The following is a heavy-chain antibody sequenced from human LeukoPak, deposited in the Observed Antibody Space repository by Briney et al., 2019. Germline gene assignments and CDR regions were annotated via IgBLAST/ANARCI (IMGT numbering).Heavy chain of an antibody. V-gene: IGHV4-39*01. CDR1: DVSISTSHFY. J-gene: IGHJ4*02. CDR2: IYYSGSV. D-gene: IGHD1-1*01. CDR3: ARRVTTSGNFFDN. Sequence: PSETLSLTCTVSDVSISTSHFYWGWIRQSPGKGLEWIGSIYYSGSVNNNPSLQSRVTISVDTSRNQFSLKLTSVTAADTAVYYCARRVTTSGNFFDNWGPGTLVTVS.